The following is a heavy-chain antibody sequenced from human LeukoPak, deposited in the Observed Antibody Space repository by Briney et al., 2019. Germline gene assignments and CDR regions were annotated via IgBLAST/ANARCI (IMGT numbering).Heavy chain of an antibody. CDR2: IYHSGST. J-gene: IGHJ6*03. V-gene: IGHV4-4*02. CDR3: ARAPNYYYYYYMDV. CDR1: GGSISSSNW. Sequence: SGTLSLTCAVSGGSISSSNWWSWVRQPPGKGLEWIGEIYHSGSTNYNPSLKSRVTISVDTSKNQFSLKLSSVTAADTAVYYCARAPNYYYYYYMDVWGKGTTVTVSS.